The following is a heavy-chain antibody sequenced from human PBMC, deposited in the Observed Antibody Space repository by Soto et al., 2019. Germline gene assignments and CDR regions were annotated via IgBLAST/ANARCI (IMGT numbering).Heavy chain of an antibody. V-gene: IGHV1-69*13. CDR2: IIPIFGTA. CDR3: ARDLFSPRMQGMDV. Sequence: GASVKVSCKASGGTFSSYAISWVRQAPGQGLEWMGGIIPIFGTANYAQKFQGRVTITADESTSTAYMELSSLRSEDTAGYYWARDLFSPRMQGMDVWGQGTTVTVSS. J-gene: IGHJ6*02. CDR1: GGTFSSYA. D-gene: IGHD2-15*01.